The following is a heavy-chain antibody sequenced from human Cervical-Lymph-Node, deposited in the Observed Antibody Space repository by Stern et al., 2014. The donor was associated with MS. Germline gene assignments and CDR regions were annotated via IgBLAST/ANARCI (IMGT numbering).Heavy chain of an antibody. CDR2: ITPSGGST. J-gene: IGHJ5*02. Sequence: VQLVESGAEVKKPGASVKVSCKASGYTFTSYYIHWVRQAPGQGLEWMGIITPSGGSTSNAQKFQGRIPMTRDTSTSTVYMELSSLRSEDTAVYYCARARAGYTSSWYGRNWFDPWGQGTLVTVSS. CDR3: ARARAGYTSSWYGRNWFDP. V-gene: IGHV1-46*01. D-gene: IGHD6-13*01. CDR1: GYTFTSYY.